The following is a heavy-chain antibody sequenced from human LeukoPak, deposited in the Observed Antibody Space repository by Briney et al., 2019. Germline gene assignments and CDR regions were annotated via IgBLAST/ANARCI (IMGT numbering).Heavy chain of an antibody. J-gene: IGHJ2*01. CDR3: ARDWPGISLRFDL. Sequence: ASVKVSCRASGYTFTSYGISWVRQAPGQGLEWMGWINPNTGDTNFAQKFQGRVAMTRDASLSTAYMDLSRLTSDDTAVYYCARDWPGISLRFDLWGRGTLITVSS. CDR2: INPNTGDT. D-gene: IGHD2-15*01. CDR1: GYTFTSYG. V-gene: IGHV1-2*02.